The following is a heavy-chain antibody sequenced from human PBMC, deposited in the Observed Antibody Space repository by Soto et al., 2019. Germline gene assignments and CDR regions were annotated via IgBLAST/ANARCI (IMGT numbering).Heavy chain of an antibody. CDR1: GFTFSNYG. J-gene: IGHJ6*02. Sequence: GGSLRLSCAASGFTFSNYGMHWVRQAPGRGLEWVSVINGAGDTKYADSVKGRFAISRDTSRNTVYLQLNSLRAEDTAVYYCVRENYYYGMDVWGHGTTVTVSS. CDR3: VRENYYYGMDV. CDR2: INGAGDT. V-gene: IGHV3-66*01.